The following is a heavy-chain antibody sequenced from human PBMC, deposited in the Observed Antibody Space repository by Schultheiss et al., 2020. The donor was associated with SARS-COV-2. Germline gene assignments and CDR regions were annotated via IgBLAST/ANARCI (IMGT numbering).Heavy chain of an antibody. V-gene: IGHV3-21*01. J-gene: IGHJ6*02. Sequence: GESLKISCAASGFTFSSYSMNWVRQAPGKGLEWVSSISSSSSYIYYADSVKGRFTISRDNAKNSLYLQMNSLRAEDTAVYYCARDLCSTSCYRWGYYYGMDVWGQGTTVTVSS. D-gene: IGHD2-2*02. CDR1: GFTFSSYS. CDR2: ISSSSSYI. CDR3: ARDLCSTSCYRWGYYYGMDV.